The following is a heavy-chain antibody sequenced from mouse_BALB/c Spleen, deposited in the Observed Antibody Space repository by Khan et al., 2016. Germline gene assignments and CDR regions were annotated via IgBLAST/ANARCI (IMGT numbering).Heavy chain of an antibody. V-gene: IGHV1S136*01. CDR1: GYRFTTYV. CDR2: IHPYNDGT. CDR3: ARGYYGSRYIFDY. Sequence: VQLQQSGPELVKPGASVKMSCKASGYRFTTYVMHWVKQKPGQGLEWIGYIHPYNDGTKYNEKFKGKATLTSDNSSSTAYMELSSLTSEDSAVYYCARGYYGSRYIFDYWGQGTTLTVSS. J-gene: IGHJ2*01. D-gene: IGHD1-1*01.